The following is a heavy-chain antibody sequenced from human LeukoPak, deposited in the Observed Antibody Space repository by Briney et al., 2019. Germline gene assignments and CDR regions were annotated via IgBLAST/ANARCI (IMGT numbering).Heavy chain of an antibody. CDR1: DDSVSTRNYY. V-gene: IGHV4-4*07. J-gene: IGHJ5*02. CDR2: IFTSGST. Sequence: SETLSLTCTVSDDSVSTRNYYWNWLRQPAGKGLEWIGRIFTSGSTNYSPSLKGRVAISLDKSRNQFSLKMTSLTAADTAVYFCARSATGGELNWLDPWGQGTLVTVSS. CDR3: ARSATGGELNWLDP. D-gene: IGHD1-1*01.